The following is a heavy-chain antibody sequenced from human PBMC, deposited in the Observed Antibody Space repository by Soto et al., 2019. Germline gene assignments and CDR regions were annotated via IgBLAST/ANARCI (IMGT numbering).Heavy chain of an antibody. J-gene: IGHJ6*02. CDR1: GFTFSSYE. Sequence: PGGSLRLSCAASGFTFSSYEMNWVRQAPGKGLEWVSYISSSDSTIYYADSVKGRFTISRDNAKNSLYLQMNSLRAEDTAVYYCARGGITIFGVVAFGMDVWGQGTTVTVSS. V-gene: IGHV3-48*03. CDR2: ISSSDSTI. CDR3: ARGGITIFGVVAFGMDV. D-gene: IGHD3-3*01.